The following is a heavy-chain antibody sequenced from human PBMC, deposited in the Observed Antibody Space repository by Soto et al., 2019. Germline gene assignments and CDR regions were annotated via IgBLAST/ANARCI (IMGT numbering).Heavy chain of an antibody. CDR1: GYTFTSYG. V-gene: IGHV1-18*01. CDR3: AREGGSSWYDYYYYYGMDV. D-gene: IGHD6-13*01. J-gene: IGHJ6*02. Sequence: ASVKVSCKASGYTFTSYGISWVRQAPGQGLEWMGWISAYNGNTNYAQKPQGRVTMTTDTSTSTAYMELRSLRSDDTAVYYCAREGGSSWYDYYYYYGMDVWGQGTTVTVSS. CDR2: ISAYNGNT.